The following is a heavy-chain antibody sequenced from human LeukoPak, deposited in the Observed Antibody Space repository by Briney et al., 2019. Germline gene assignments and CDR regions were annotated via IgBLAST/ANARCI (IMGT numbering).Heavy chain of an antibody. CDR2: IYDGDNT. CDR3: ARASQWLAFDY. V-gene: IGHV3-66*01. Sequence: GGSLRLSCAASGFTVSSNYMPWVRQAPGKGLEWISVIYDGDNTNYADSVKGRFTISRDNSKNTLYLQMNSLRAEDTAVYYCARASQWLAFDYWGQGTLVTVSS. J-gene: IGHJ4*02. D-gene: IGHD6-19*01. CDR1: GFTVSSNY.